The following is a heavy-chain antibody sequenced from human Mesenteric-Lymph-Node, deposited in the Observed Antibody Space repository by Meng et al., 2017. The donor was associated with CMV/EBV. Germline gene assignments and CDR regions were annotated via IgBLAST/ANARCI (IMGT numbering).Heavy chain of an antibody. Sequence: SETLSLTCTVSGGSISSTSFYWGWVRQPPGKGLEWIANIYYSGSTYYNPTLRNRVSMSIDTSKNQFSLKLTSVTAADTAVYYCARPNYDFWSGYIAVQGKNPLGYWGQGTLVTVSS. CDR1: GGSISSTSFY. D-gene: IGHD3-3*01. CDR2: IYYSGST. J-gene: IGHJ4*02. CDR3: ARPNYDFWSGYIAVQGKNPLGY. V-gene: IGHV4-39*07.